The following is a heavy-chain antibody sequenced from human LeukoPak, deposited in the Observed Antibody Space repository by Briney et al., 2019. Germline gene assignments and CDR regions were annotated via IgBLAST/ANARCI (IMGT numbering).Heavy chain of an antibody. CDR2: INWNGGRK. V-gene: IGHV3-20*04. J-gene: IGHJ4*02. D-gene: IGHD3-10*01. CDR3: AKGFRYFDY. CDR1: GFTFDDYE. Sequence: GGSLRLSCAASGFTFDDYEMSWVRQAPGKGLEWVAGINWNGGRKGYADSVKGRFTISRDNSKNTLCLQMNSLRDVDTAVYYCAKGFRYFDYWGQGSLVTVSS.